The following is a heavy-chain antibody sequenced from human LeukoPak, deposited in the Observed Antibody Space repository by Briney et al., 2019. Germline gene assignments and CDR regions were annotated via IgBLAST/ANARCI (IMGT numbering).Heavy chain of an antibody. V-gene: IGHV4-4*07. J-gene: IGHJ4*02. CDR2: IYSSGTT. CDR1: GGSINTYY. CDR3: ARASYSYGYY. Sequence: SETLSLTCTVSGGSINTYYWSWIRQPAGKGLEWIGRIYSSGTTHYNPSLKSRVTMSVDTSKNQFSLKLSSVTAADTAVYYCARASYSYGYYWGQGTLVTVSS. D-gene: IGHD5-18*01.